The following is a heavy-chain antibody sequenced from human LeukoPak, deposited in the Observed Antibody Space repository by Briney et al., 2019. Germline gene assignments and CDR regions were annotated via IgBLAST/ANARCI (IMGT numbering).Heavy chain of an antibody. CDR2: ISGSGGST. J-gene: IGHJ4*02. CDR1: GCTFSTYA. Sequence: GGSLRLSCAASGCTFSTYAVSWVRQAPGKGLEWVSAISGSGGSTYYADSVKGRFTISRDNSRNTLYLQMNSLRAEDTAVYYCAKVAPRGYDILTGYSPFDYGGQGTLVTVSS. CDR3: AKVAPRGYDILTGYSPFDY. D-gene: IGHD3-9*01. V-gene: IGHV3-23*01.